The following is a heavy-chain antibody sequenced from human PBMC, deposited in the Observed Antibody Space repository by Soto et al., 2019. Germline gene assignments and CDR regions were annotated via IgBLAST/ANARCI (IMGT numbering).Heavy chain of an antibody. V-gene: IGHV5-51*01. D-gene: IGHD1-26*01. CDR2: IFPHDSDT. J-gene: IGHJ5*02. Sequence: GESLKISCRASGFDFTDYWIAWVRQVPGKGLEWLGIIFPHDSDTRYNPSFQGQVSISADKSVSIAYLQWSSLQASDTGIYYCARHGTISNSRNWLDPWGQGTLVTVSS. CDR3: ARHGTISNSRNWLDP. CDR1: GFDFTDYW.